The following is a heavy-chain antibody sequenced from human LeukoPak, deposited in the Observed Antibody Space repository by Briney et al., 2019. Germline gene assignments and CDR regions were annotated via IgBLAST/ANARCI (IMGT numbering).Heavy chain of an antibody. CDR3: ASLATNSMYYYDSTPVDY. CDR1: GGSISSYY. Sequence: PSETLSLTCTVSGGSISSYYWSWIRQPPGKGLEWIGYIYYSGSTNYNPSLKSRVTISVDTSKNQFSLKLSSVTAADTAVYYCASLATNSMYYYDSTPVDYWGQGTLVTVSS. D-gene: IGHD3-22*01. J-gene: IGHJ4*02. CDR2: IYYSGST. V-gene: IGHV4-59*08.